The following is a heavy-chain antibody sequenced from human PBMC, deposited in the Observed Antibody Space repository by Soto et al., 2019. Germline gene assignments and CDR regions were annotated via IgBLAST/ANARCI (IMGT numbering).Heavy chain of an antibody. CDR1: GGSMRNYF. D-gene: IGHD6-13*01. Sequence: SETLSLTCTVSGGSMRNYFWTWIRQPPGKGLEWIGYILYSGTTSFFPSYNPSLRSRVTISEDTSKNQFSLKLLSVTTADTAVYFCAAVEASSRNLAPYYLDFWGQGTLVTVSS. V-gene: IGHV4-59*01. J-gene: IGHJ4*02. CDR2: ILYSGTT. CDR3: AAVEASSRNLAPYYLDF.